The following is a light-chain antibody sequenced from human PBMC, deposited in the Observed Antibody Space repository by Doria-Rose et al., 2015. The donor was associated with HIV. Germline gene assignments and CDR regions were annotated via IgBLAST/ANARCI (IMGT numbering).Light chain of an antibody. CDR2: DVI. CDR3: NSYTASGHVV. V-gene: IGLV2-14*03. Sequence: QSALIQPASLSGSPGQSITISCKGTSSDLSGYNSVSWYQQYPGKAPKVIIYDVIRRPSDASYRFSASKSGNTASLTISGLQPEDEAYYYCNSYTASGHVVFGGGTKLTVL. J-gene: IGLJ2*01. CDR1: SSDLSGYNS.